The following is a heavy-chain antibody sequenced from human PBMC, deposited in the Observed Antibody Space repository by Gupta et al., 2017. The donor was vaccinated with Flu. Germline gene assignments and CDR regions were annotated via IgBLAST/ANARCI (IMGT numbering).Heavy chain of an antibody. J-gene: IGHJ3*02. CDR3: AKEMRRGPAAIHDAFDI. CDR2: ISGDGGIR. Sequence: EVQLVESGGVVVQLGGSLRLSGAACGFTFADYTMHWLRHAPGKGLEWVARISGDGGIRYYADAVKGRVTITRDNSKNSLYLQMNSLGTEDTALYYCAKEMRRGPAAIHDAFDIWGQGTMVTVSS. D-gene: IGHD2-2*01. V-gene: IGHV3-43*01. CDR1: GFTFADYT.